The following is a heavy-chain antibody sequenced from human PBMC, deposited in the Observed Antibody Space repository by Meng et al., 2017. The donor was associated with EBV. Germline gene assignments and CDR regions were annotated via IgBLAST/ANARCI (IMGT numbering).Heavy chain of an antibody. CDR3: TTDEEGSRF. J-gene: IGHJ4*02. Sequence: VRLVWLWGVLTKPGDALGLSWAALGFTFRNAWMTWVRQAPGKGLEWVGRIRSKTDDGPIDYAAPVKGRFSISRDDSKDTLHLQMNSLKTEDTAMYYCTTDEEGSRFWGQGTVVTVSS. V-gene: IGHV3-15*01. CDR1: GFTFRNAW. D-gene: IGHD3-10*01. CDR2: IRSKTDDGPI.